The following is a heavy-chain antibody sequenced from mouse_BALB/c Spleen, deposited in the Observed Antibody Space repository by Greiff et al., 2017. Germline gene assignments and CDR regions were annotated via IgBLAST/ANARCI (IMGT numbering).Heavy chain of an antibody. Sequence: EVKLVESGGGLVKPGGSLKLSCAASGFTFSSYTMSWVRQTPEKRLEWVATISSGGSYTYYPDSVKGRFTISRDNAKNTLYLQMSSLKSEDTAMYYCTRDQSTMITTAAYWGQGTLVTVSA. J-gene: IGHJ3*01. V-gene: IGHV5-6-4*01. CDR2: ISSGGSYT. D-gene: IGHD2-4*01. CDR3: TRDQSTMITTAAY. CDR1: GFTFSSYT.